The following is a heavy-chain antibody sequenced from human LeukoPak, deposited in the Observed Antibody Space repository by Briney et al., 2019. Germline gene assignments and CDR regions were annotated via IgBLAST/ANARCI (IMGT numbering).Heavy chain of an antibody. D-gene: IGHD4/OR15-4a*01. J-gene: IGHJ4*02. V-gene: IGHV3-74*01. CDR1: GFTFMNYW. CDR2: MNSDGSSI. Sequence: GGSLRLSCAASGFTFMNYWMHWVRQVPGKGLEPVSRMNSDGSSITHADAVKGRFTISRDNAKNTVYLQMNSLRVEDTAVYYCVREMPRDYGGLDYWGQGTLVTVSS. CDR3: VREMPRDYGGLDY.